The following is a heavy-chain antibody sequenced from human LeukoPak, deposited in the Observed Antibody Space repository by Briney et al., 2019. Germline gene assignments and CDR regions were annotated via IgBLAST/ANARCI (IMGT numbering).Heavy chain of an antibody. CDR1: GFTFSSYW. CDR2: IRQDGSEK. CDR3: ARVQSPWYSSGWYRYFDY. V-gene: IGHV3-7*01. D-gene: IGHD6-19*01. J-gene: IGHJ4*02. Sequence: GSLRLSCAASGFTFSSYWMSWVRQAPGKGLEWVANIRQDGSEKYYVDSVKGLFTISRDNAKNSLYLQMNSQRAEDTAVYYCARVQSPWYSSGWYRYFDYGGQGTLVTVSS.